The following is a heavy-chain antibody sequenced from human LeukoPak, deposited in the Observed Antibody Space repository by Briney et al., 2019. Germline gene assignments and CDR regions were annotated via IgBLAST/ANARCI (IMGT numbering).Heavy chain of an antibody. Sequence: ASVKVSCKASGYTFANYAMHWVRQAPGQSLEWIGWLNSANGNTKYSQKFQGRVTITRDTSASTAYMELSSLRSEDTAVYYCARDGRFIVADYYYGMDVWGQGTTVTVSS. V-gene: IGHV1-3*04. J-gene: IGHJ6*02. D-gene: IGHD1-26*01. CDR3: ARDGRFIVADYYYGMDV. CDR1: GYTFANYA. CDR2: LNSANGNT.